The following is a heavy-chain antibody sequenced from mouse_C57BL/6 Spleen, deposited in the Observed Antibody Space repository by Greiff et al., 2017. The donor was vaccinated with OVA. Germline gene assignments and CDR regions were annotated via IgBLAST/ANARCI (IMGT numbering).Heavy chain of an antibody. CDR2: ISSGSSTT. Sequence: EVKLVESGAGLVKPGGSLKLSCAASGFTFSDYGMHWVRQAPEKGLEWVAYISSGSSTTYYADTVKGRFTISTDNASNTPFLQMTSLRSEDTAMDYCARHYGSSYLDYWGQGTTLTVSS. D-gene: IGHD1-1*01. CDR1: GFTFSDYG. CDR3: ARHYGSSYLDY. V-gene: IGHV5-17*01. J-gene: IGHJ2*01.